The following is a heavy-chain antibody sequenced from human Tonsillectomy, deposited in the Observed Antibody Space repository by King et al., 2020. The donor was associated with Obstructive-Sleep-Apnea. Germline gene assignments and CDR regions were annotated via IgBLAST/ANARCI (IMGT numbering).Heavy chain of an antibody. D-gene: IGHD3-22*01. J-gene: IGHJ6*02. Sequence: VQLVESGGGVVQPGKSLRLSCAASGFTFSSYAMHWVRQAPGKGLEWVAFISNDGSNKYYADSVKGRFTVSRDSSKNTLFLQMNSLRAEDTAVYYCARSDSSGYYFAYYYYYFTMDLWGQGTTVTVSS. CDR2: ISNDGSNK. CDR1: GFTFSSYA. V-gene: IGHV3-30*04. CDR3: ARSDSSGYYFAYYYYYFTMDL.